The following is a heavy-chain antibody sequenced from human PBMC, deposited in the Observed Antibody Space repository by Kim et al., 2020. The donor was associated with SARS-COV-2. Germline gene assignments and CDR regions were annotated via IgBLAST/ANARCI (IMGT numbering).Heavy chain of an antibody. J-gene: IGHJ4*02. Sequence: PPLTRRVTISVDTSKNQFSLKLSSVTAADTAVYYCARVRDIVVVPAAIGYWGQGTLVTVSS. CDR3: ARVRDIVVVPAAIGY. D-gene: IGHD2-2*01. V-gene: IGHV4-34*01.